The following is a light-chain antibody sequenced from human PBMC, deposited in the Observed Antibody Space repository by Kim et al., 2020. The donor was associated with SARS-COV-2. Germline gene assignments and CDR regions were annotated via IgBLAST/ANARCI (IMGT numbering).Light chain of an antibody. CDR3: QHYSNWPPWT. J-gene: IGKJ1*01. CDR2: DAS. V-gene: IGKV3-15*01. Sequence: SPGERATLSCRASQSVSSNLAWYQQKPGQAPRLLIYDASTRATSIPARFSGSGSGTEFTLTISSLQSEDFAVYYCQHYSNWPPWTFGQGTKVDIK. CDR1: QSVSSN.